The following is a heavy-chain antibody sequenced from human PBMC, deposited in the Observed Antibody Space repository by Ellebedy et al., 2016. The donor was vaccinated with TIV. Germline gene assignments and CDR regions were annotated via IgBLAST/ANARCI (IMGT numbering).Heavy chain of an antibody. Sequence: PGGSLRLSCAASGFTFRSYGMHWVRQAPGNGLERVSVLYSDDKTYYADSVKGRFTFSRDNSRNTVSLQMSGLRAEETGIYYCVRSGHSDGYVDYWGQGTLVTVSS. CDR3: VRSGHSDGYVDY. CDR1: GFTFRSYG. CDR2: LYSDDKT. D-gene: IGHD3-10*01. J-gene: IGHJ4*02. V-gene: IGHV3-NL1*01.